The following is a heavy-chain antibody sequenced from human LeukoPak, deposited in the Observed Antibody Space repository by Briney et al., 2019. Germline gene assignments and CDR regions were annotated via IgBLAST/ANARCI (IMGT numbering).Heavy chain of an antibody. V-gene: IGHV1-69*13. Sequence: ASVKVSCKASGGTFSSYAISWVRQAPGQGLEWMGQIIPIFGSAHYAQKFQDRVTSTVDESTSTAYMELSSLRSEDTAVYCCALLRAGRTSSHQEYYYSYGMDVWGQGTTVTVSS. CDR1: GGTFSSYA. CDR3: ALLRAGRTSSHQEYYYSYGMDV. CDR2: IIPIFGSA. J-gene: IGHJ6*02. D-gene: IGHD3-10*01.